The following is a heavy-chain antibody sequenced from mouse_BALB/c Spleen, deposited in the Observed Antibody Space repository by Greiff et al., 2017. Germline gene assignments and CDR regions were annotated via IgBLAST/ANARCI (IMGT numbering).Heavy chain of an antibody. V-gene: IGHV5-4*02. Sequence: EVKVVESGGGLVKPGGSLKLSCAASGFTFSDYYMYWVRQTPEKRLEWVATISDGGSYTYYPDSVKGRVTISRDNAKNNLYLQMSSLKSEDPAMYYCARAGYPYWGQGTTLTVSS. J-gene: IGHJ2*01. CDR1: GFTFSDYY. D-gene: IGHD2-14*01. CDR2: ISDGGSYT. CDR3: ARAGYPY.